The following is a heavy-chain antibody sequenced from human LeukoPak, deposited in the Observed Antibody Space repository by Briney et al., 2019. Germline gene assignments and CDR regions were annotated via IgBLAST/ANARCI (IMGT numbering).Heavy chain of an antibody. CDR1: GGSISSGDYY. D-gene: IGHD5-24*01. CDR2: IYYRGST. V-gene: IGHV4-30-4*08. CDR3: ARGGDGYNHSHDAFDI. Sequence: ASQTLSLTCTVSGGSISSGDYYWSWIRQPPGKGLEWIGYIYYRGSTYYNPSLKSRVTISVDTSKNQFSLKLSSVTAADTAVYYCARGGDGYNHSHDAFDIWGQGTMVTVSS. J-gene: IGHJ3*02.